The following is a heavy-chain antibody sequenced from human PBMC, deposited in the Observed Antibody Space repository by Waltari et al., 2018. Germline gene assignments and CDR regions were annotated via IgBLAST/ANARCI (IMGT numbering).Heavy chain of an antibody. Sequence: QVQLVESGGGVVQPGGSLRLSCAASGFTFSSYGMHWVRQAPGKGLEWIGEINHSGSTNYNPSLKSRVTISVDTSKNQFSLKLSSVTAADTAVYYCAREPVSDYKRLGGWFDPWGQGTLVTVSS. V-gene: IGHV4-34*01. D-gene: IGHD4-4*01. J-gene: IGHJ5*02. CDR2: INHSGST. CDR1: GFTFSSYG. CDR3: AREPVSDYKRLGGWFDP.